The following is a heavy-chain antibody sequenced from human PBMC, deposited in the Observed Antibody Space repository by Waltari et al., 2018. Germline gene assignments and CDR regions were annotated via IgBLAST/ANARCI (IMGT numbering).Heavy chain of an antibody. D-gene: IGHD3-9*01. CDR1: HGSISGYY. J-gene: IGHJ4*02. Sequence: QVQLQESGPGLVKPSETLSLTCTVSHGSISGYYWSWIRQPAGKGLEWIGFTSPTGGTDYNPSRKGRVTMSSDTSKNQVFLHLNSVTAADTAVFYCARHWNHDILADSFDLWGQGTRVTISS. CDR3: ARHWNHDILADSFDL. CDR2: TSPTGGT. V-gene: IGHV4-4*07.